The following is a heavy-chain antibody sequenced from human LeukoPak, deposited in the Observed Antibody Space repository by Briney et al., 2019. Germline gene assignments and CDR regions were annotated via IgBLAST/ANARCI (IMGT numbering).Heavy chain of an antibody. D-gene: IGHD5-24*01. CDR2: IIPSGHTT. CDR1: GFTFSSHG. CDR3: AKDDRWLQFCC. Sequence: GGSLRLSCAASGFTFSSHGMNWVRQAQGKGLEWVSGIIPSGHTTYYADSVRGRLTISRDNSRNTLYLQMNSLRAEDTAVYYCAKDDRWLQFCCWGQGTLVTVSA. V-gene: IGHV3-23*01. J-gene: IGHJ4*02.